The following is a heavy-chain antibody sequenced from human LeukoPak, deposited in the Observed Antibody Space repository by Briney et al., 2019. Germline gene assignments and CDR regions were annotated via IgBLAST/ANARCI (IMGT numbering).Heavy chain of an antibody. CDR3: ARVPGPYTTSRFDF. Sequence: GASVKVSCKTSGYTFTGYYLHWVRQAPGQRPEWMGRIDPDSGGTHYGQKFQGRATVTRDTSITTVYMELSGLTSDDTAVYYCARVPGPYTTSRFDFWGQGTLVTVSS. V-gene: IGHV1-2*02. J-gene: IGHJ4*02. CDR2: IDPDSGGT. CDR1: GYTFTGYY. D-gene: IGHD2-2*02.